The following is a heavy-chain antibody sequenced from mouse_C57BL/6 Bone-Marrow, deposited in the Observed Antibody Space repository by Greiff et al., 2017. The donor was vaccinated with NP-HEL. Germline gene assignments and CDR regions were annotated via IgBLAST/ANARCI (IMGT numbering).Heavy chain of an antibody. CDR2: INPGSGGT. CDR3: ARRDGSS. Sequence: VQLQESGAELVRPGTSVKVSCKASGYAFTNYLIEWVKQRPGQGLEWIGVINPGSGGTNYNEKFKGKATLTADKSSSTAYMQLSSLTSEDSAVYFCARRDGSSWGQGTLVTVSA. D-gene: IGHD1-1*01. J-gene: IGHJ3*01. CDR1: GYAFTNYL. V-gene: IGHV1-54*01.